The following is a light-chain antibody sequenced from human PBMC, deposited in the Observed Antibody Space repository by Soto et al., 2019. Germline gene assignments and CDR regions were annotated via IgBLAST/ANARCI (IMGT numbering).Light chain of an antibody. CDR1: QSVSYK. V-gene: IGKV3-15*01. Sequence: EIVMTQSPATLSVSPGERATLSCRASQSVSYKLAWYQQKPGQAPRLLIYDASTRATGIPTRFSGSGSGTELTLTISSLQTEDVAAYLCQHYHNRPPTFGQGTKVEIK. J-gene: IGKJ1*01. CDR3: QHYHNRPPT. CDR2: DAS.